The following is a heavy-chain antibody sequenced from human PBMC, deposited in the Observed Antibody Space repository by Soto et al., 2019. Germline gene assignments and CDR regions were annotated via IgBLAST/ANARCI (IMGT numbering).Heavy chain of an antibody. CDR2: ISGSGGST. D-gene: IGHD2-2*01. CDR1: GFTFSSYA. CDR3: AKDATIVVVPAAMELDY. V-gene: IGHV3-23*01. J-gene: IGHJ4*02. Sequence: PGGSLRLSCAASGFTFSSYAMSWVRQAPGKGLEWVSAISGSGGSTYYADSVKGRFTISRDNSKNTLYLQMNSLRAEDTAVYYCAKDATIVVVPAAMELDYWGQGTLVTVSS.